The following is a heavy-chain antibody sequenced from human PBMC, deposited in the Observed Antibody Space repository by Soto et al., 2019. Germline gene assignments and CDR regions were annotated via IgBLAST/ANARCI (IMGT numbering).Heavy chain of an antibody. Sequence: QVQLVQSGAEVKKPGSSVKVSGKASGGTFSSYAVSWVRQAPGQGLEWMGGIIPIFGTANYAQKFQGRVTITADEATRPAYIELSSLRAEDTAVYYCARDLNWFDPWGQGTLVTVSS. CDR3: ARDLNWFDP. CDR1: GGTFSSYA. V-gene: IGHV1-69*01. J-gene: IGHJ5*02. CDR2: IIPIFGTA.